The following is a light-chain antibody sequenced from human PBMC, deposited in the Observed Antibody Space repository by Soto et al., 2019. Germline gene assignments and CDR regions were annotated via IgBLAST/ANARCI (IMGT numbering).Light chain of an antibody. CDR2: SAS. CDR3: QQYGSSPWT. J-gene: IGKJ1*01. Sequence: EVVLTQSPGTLSLSPGERATLSCRAGRTVDGNYLAWYHQKPGQPPRLLIHSASTRAPGIPDRFSGSGSGTDFTLTITRLEPEDSAVYYCQQYGSSPWTFGQGTKVDIK. V-gene: IGKV3-20*01. CDR1: RTVDGNY.